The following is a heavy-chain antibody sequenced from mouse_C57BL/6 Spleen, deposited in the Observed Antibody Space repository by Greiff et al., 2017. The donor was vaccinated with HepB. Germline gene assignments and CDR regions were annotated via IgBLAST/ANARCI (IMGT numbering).Heavy chain of an antibody. D-gene: IGHD2-3*01. CDR3: ARALYDGYYVWFAY. CDR2: INPSNGGT. J-gene: IGHJ3*01. CDR1: GYTFTSYW. V-gene: IGHV1-53*01. Sequence: QVQLQQSGTELVKPGASVKLSCKASGYTFTSYWMHWVKQRPGQGLEWIGNINPSNGGTNYNEKFKSKATLTVDKSSSTAYMQLSSLTSEDSAVYYCARALYDGYYVWFAYWGQGTLVTVSA.